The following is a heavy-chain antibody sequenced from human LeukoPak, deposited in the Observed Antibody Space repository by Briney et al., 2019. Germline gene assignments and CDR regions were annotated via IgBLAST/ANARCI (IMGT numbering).Heavy chain of an antibody. J-gene: IGHJ4*02. V-gene: IGHV3-23*01. CDR2: ISGSDYA. Sequence: GGSLRLSCAASGFTFSNYAMGWVRQAPGKGLEWVSGISGSDYAYYTDSVKGRFTISRDNSKNTLYLQMNTLRAEDTAVYCCAKGVRYLDWWILDYWGQGTLVPVSS. CDR3: AKGVRYLDWWILDY. CDR1: GFTFSNYA. D-gene: IGHD3-9*01.